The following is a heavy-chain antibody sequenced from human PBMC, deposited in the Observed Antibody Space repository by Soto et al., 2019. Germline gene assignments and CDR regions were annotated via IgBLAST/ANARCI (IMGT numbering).Heavy chain of an antibody. CDR1: GGSVSSGHYY. CDR3: ARENHGDYDY. CDR2: NYYTGST. J-gene: IGHJ4*02. V-gene: IGHV4-61*01. Sequence: QVQLPESGPGLVKPSETLSLTCIVFGGSVSSGHYYWSWLRQPPGKGLEWIGYNYYTGSTYYNLSLKSRVTISVDMSKNQFSLKLSSVTAADTAVYYCARENHGDYDYWGQGTLVTVSS. D-gene: IGHD4-17*01.